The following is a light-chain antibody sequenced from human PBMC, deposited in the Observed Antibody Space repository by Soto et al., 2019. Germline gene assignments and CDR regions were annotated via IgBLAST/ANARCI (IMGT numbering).Light chain of an antibody. CDR2: DAS. CDR1: QSVSSD. CDR3: QQRSNWPPIT. Sequence: EIVMTQSPATLSVSPGERATLSCRASQSVSSDLAWYHQKPGQAPRLLIYDASNRATGIPARFSGSGSGTDFTLTISSLEPEDFAVYYCQQRSNWPPITCGQGTRLEI. V-gene: IGKV3-11*01. J-gene: IGKJ5*01.